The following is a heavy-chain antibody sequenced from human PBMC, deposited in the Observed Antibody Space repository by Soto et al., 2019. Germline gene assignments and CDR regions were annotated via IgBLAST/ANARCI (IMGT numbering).Heavy chain of an antibody. V-gene: IGHV1-2*04. CDR3: ARGEGGPRWGSIEY. CDR2: INPNSGGT. J-gene: IGHJ4*02. D-gene: IGHD3-16*02. CDR1: GYTFTGYY. Sequence: ASVKVSCKASGYTFTGYYMHWVRQAPGQGLEWMGWINPNSGGTNYAQKFQGWVTMTRDTSISTAYMELSRLRSDDTAVYYCARGEGGPRWGSIEYSGQGTLVTVSS.